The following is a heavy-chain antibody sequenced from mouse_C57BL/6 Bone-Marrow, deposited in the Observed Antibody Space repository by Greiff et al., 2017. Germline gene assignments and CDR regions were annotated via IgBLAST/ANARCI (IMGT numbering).Heavy chain of an antibody. J-gene: IGHJ2*01. CDR3: ARGRYGNSVLFDY. V-gene: IGHV1-18*01. D-gene: IGHD2-10*02. CDR2: INPNNGGT. Sequence: EVQLQQSGPELVKPGASVKIPCKASGYTFTDYNMDWVKQSHGKSLEWIGDINPNNGGTIYNQKFKGKATLTVDKSSSTAYMELRSLTSEDTAVYYCARGRYGNSVLFDYWGQGTTLTVSS. CDR1: GYTFTDYN.